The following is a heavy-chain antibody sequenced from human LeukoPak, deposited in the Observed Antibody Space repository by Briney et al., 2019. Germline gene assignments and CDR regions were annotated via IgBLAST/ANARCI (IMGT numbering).Heavy chain of an antibody. CDR2: IYSGTT. CDR1: GGSISSYY. Sequence: SETLSLTCTVSGGSISSYYWSWIRQPPGKGLEWIGHIYSGTTNYSPSLQSRVTISLATSKSQLSVKLTSVTAADTAVYYCARRAPSGFYDSWGQGTLVTVSS. CDR3: ARRAPSGFYDS. D-gene: IGHD3-3*01. J-gene: IGHJ5*01. V-gene: IGHV4-59*01.